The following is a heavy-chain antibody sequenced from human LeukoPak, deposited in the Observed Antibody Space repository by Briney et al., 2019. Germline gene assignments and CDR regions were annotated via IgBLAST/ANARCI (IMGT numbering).Heavy chain of an antibody. CDR2: IYYSGST. D-gene: IGHD5-12*01. CDR1: GGSISSSSYY. CDR3: ARQYIVATIIDY. J-gene: IGHJ4*02. Sequence: SETLSLTCTVSGGSISSSSYYWGWIRQPPGKGLEWIGSIYYSGSTYYNPSLKSRVTISVDTSKNQCSLKLCSVTAADTAVYYCARQYIVATIIDYWGQGTLVTVSS. V-gene: IGHV4-39*01.